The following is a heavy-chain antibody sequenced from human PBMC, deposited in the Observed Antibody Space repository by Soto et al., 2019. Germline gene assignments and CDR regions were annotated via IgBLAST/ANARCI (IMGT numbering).Heavy chain of an antibody. CDR3: ARGHITMVRGQSPYYFDY. D-gene: IGHD3-10*01. V-gene: IGHV4-34*01. CDR2: INHSGST. Sequence: PSETLSLTCAVYGGSFSGYYWSWIRQPPGKRLEWIGEINHSGSTNYNPSLKSRVTISVDTSKNQFSLKLSSVTAADTAVYYCARGHITMVRGQSPYYFDYWGQGTLVTVSS. CDR1: GGSFSGYY. J-gene: IGHJ4*02.